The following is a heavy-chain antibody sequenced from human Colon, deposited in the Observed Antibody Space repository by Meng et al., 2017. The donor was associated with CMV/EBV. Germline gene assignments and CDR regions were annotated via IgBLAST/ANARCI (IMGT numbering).Heavy chain of an antibody. CDR2: IKEDGRGQ. Sequence: GESLKISCAASGITFNTFWMTWVRQAPGKGLEWVANIKEDGRGQWYVDSVKGRFTISRDNARKSLYLQMNSLRAEDTAVYYCVRYENLQHGMDVWGQGTTVTVSS. CDR3: VRYENLQHGMDV. CDR1: GITFNTFW. V-gene: IGHV3-7*01. J-gene: IGHJ6*02. D-gene: IGHD1-1*01.